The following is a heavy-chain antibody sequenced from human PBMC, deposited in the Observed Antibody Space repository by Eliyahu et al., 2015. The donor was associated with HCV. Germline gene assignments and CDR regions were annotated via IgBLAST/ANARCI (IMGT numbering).Heavy chain of an antibody. V-gene: IGHV1-69*04. CDR1: GGTFSSYA. CDR2: IIPILGIA. CDR3: AIRRGGITTLSAVDY. D-gene: IGHD3-22*01. J-gene: IGHJ4*02. Sequence: QVQLVQSGAEVKKPGSSVKVSCKASGGTFSSYAISWVRQAPGQGLEWMGRIIPILGIANYXQKFQGRVTITADKSTSTAYMELSSLRSEDTAVYYCAIRRGGITTLSAVDYWGQGTLVTVSS.